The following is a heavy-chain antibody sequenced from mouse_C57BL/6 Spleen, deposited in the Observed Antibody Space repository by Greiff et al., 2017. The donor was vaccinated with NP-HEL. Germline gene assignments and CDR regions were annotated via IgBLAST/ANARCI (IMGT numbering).Heavy chain of an antibody. CDR1: GYAFSRYW. CDR3: ARGGGSSYYDV. D-gene: IGHD1-1*01. V-gene: IGHV1-80*01. J-gene: IGHJ1*03. Sequence: VKLQESGAELVKPGASVKISCKASGYAFSRYWMNWVKQRPGKGLEWIGQIYPGDGDTNYNGKFKGKATLTADKSSSTAYMQLSSLTSEDSAVYFCARGGGSSYYDVWGTGTTVTVSS. CDR2: IYPGDGDT.